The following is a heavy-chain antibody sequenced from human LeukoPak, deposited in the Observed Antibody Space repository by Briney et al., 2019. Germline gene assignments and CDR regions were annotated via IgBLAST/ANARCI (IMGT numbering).Heavy chain of an antibody. D-gene: IGHD3-22*01. J-gene: IGHJ4*02. Sequence: GASVKVSCKASGYTFTGCYMHWVRQAPGQGLEWMGWTNPNSGGTNYAQKFHSRVTMTRHTSNSTAYMELRRLRSHDTAVYYCARGAHYHDSSQGYDYWGQGTLVTVSS. CDR3: ARGAHYHDSSQGYDY. V-gene: IGHV1-2*02. CDR2: TNPNSGGT. CDR1: GYTFTGCY.